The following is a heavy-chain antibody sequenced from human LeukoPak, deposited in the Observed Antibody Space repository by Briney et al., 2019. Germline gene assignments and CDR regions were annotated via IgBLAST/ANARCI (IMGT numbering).Heavy chain of an antibody. CDR2: ITWNSDDR. V-gene: IGHV3-9*03. J-gene: IGHJ4*02. Sequence: PGGSLRLSCAASGFTFDDYAMHWVRQPPGKGLEWVAAITWNSDDRVYADSVKGRFTISRDNARNSLYLQMNRLRPEDMALYYCAKGGPYYDYPTDSWGQGTLVTVSS. CDR1: GFTFDDYA. D-gene: IGHD3-22*01. CDR3: AKGGPYYDYPTDS.